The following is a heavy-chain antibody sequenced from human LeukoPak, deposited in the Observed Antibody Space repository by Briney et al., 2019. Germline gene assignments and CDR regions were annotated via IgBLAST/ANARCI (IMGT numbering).Heavy chain of an antibody. CDR2: IYYSGST. J-gene: IGHJ4*02. Sequence: SETLSLTCTVSGGSISSYYWSWIRQPPGKGLEWIGYIYYSGSTNYNPSLKSRVTISVDTSKNQFSLKLSSVTAADTAVYYCARDSWRYCSSTSCENVWGQGTLVTVSS. V-gene: IGHV4-59*01. D-gene: IGHD2-2*01. CDR3: ARDSWRYCSSTSCENV. CDR1: GGSISSYY.